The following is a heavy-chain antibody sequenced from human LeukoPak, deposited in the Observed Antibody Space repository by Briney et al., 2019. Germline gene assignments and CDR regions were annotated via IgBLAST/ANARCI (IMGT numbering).Heavy chain of an antibody. CDR3: ATSITIFGVVPTGH. J-gene: IGHJ4*02. D-gene: IGHD3-3*01. CDR1: GGSISSSSYY. CDR2: INHSGST. V-gene: IGHV4-39*07. Sequence: SETLSLTCTVSGGSISSSSYYWSWIRQPPGKGLEWIGEINHSGSTNYNPSLKSRVTISVDTSKNQFSLKLSSVTAADTAVYYCATSITIFGVVPTGHWGQGTLVTVSS.